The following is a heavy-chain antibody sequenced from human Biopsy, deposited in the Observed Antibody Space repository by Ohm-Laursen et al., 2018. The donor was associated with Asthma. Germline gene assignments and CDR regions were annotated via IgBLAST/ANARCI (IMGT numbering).Heavy chain of an antibody. Sequence: ASVKVSCKSLGGTFNTYVIGWVRQAPGQGLEWMGGINSVFGSTTYPQKFQDRVTITADDSTSTVYMELSSLRSEDTAVYYCARKAGSCISRTCYSLDYWGQGTLVTVSS. CDR3: ARKAGSCISRTCYSLDY. D-gene: IGHD2-2*01. CDR1: GGTFNTYV. J-gene: IGHJ4*02. V-gene: IGHV1-69*13. CDR2: INSVFGST.